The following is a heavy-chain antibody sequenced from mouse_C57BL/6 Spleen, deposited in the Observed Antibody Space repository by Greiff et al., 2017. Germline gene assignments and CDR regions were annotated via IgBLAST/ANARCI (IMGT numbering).Heavy chain of an antibody. Sequence: QVQLKEPGAELVMPGASVKLSCKASGYTFTSYWMHWVKQRPGQGLEWIGEIDPSDSYTNYNQKFKGKSTLTVDKSSSTAYMQLSSLTSEDSAVYYCARSDGVRLGAMDYWGQGTSVTVSS. CDR2: IDPSDSYT. CDR3: ARSDGVRLGAMDY. J-gene: IGHJ4*01. D-gene: IGHD2-14*01. V-gene: IGHV1-69*01. CDR1: GYTFTSYW.